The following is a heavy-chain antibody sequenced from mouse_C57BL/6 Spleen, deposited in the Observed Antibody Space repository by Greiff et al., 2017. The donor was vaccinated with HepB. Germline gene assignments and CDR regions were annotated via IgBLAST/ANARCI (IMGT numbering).Heavy chain of an antibody. CDR2: INPGSGGT. CDR1: GYAFTNYL. V-gene: IGHV1-54*01. CDR3: ARYYGSSYWYFDV. Sequence: VNVVESGAELVRPGTSVKVSCKASGYAFTNYLIEWVKQRPGQGLEWIGVINPGSGGTNYNEKFKGKATLTADKSSSTAYMQLSSLTSEDSAVYFCARYYGSSYWYFDVWGTGTTVTVSS. D-gene: IGHD1-1*01. J-gene: IGHJ1*03.